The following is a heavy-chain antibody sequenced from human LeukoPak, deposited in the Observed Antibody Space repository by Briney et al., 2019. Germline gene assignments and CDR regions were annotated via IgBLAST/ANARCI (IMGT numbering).Heavy chain of an antibody. J-gene: IGHJ3*02. Sequence: GASVKVSCKASGYTFTGYYMHWVRQAPGQGLEWMGWINPNSGGTNYAQKFQGWVTMTRDTSISTAYMELSRLRSDDTAVYYCAREALGGVISVGAFDILGQGTMVTGSS. D-gene: IGHD3-16*01. CDR2: INPNSGGT. CDR1: GYTFTGYY. CDR3: AREALGGVISVGAFDI. V-gene: IGHV1-2*04.